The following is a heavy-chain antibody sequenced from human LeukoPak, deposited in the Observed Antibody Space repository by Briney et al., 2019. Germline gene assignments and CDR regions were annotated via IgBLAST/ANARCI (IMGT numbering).Heavy chain of an antibody. Sequence: GGSLRLSRAASGFTFSSYSMNWVRQAPGKGLEWVSSISSSSSYIYYADSVKGRFTISRDNAKNSLYLQMNSLRAEDTAVYYCARGYYDSSGYYIGYFDYWGQGTLVTVSS. CDR1: GFTFSSYS. CDR3: ARGYYDSSGYYIGYFDY. D-gene: IGHD3-22*01. CDR2: ISSSSSYI. V-gene: IGHV3-21*01. J-gene: IGHJ4*02.